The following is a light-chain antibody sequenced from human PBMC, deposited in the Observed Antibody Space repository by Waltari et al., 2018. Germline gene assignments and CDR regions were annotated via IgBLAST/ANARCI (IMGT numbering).Light chain of an antibody. Sequence: QSVLTQPPSASGTPGQRVPIPCSRSSSNIGSNYAYWYQQLQGTAPKLLIYRNNQRPSGVPDRFSGSKSGTSASLAISGLRSEDEADYYCAAWDDSLSGWVFGGGTKLTVL. CDR1: SSNIGSNY. CDR3: AAWDDSLSGWV. V-gene: IGLV1-47*01. CDR2: RNN. J-gene: IGLJ3*02.